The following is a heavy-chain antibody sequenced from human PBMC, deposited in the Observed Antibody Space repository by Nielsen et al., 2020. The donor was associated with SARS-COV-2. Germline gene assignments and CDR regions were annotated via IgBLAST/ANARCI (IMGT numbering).Heavy chain of an antibody. Sequence: GESLKISCAASGFTFSDYYMSWIRQAPGKGLEWVSYISSSGSRFYYADSVKGRFTISRDNAKNSLDLQMNSLRAEDTGVYYCAVIDSSGSHYGMDVWGQGTTVTVSS. D-gene: IGHD4-11*01. J-gene: IGHJ6*02. CDR2: ISSSGSRF. CDR1: GFTFSDYY. CDR3: AVIDSSGSHYGMDV. V-gene: IGHV3-11*04.